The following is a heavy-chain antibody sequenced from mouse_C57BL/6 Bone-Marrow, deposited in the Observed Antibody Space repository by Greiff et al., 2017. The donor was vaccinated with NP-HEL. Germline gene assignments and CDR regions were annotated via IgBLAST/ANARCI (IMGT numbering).Heavy chain of an antibody. Sequence: DVQLVESGGGLVKPGGSLKLSCAASGFTFSSYAMSWVRQTPEKRLEWVATISDGGSYTYYPDNVKGRFTISRDNAKNNLYLQMSHLKSEDTAMYYCARGLYLYYFDYWGQGTTLTVSS. CDR2: ISDGGSYT. J-gene: IGHJ2*01. D-gene: IGHD6-1*01. V-gene: IGHV5-4*01. CDR3: ARGLYLYYFDY. CDR1: GFTFSSYA.